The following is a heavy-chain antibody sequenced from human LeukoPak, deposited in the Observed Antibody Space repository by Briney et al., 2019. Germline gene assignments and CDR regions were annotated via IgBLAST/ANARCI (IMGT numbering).Heavy chain of an antibody. CDR2: IYYSGST. Sequence: PSETLSLTCTVSGGSISNSSYYWAWVRQPPGKGLEWIGSIYYSGSTYYNPSLESRVTVSVDTSKNQFSLKLSSVTVADTAMYNCARTERHFYESSGYYQYYFDYWGQGILVTVSS. CDR1: GGSISNSSYY. V-gene: IGHV4-39*01. D-gene: IGHD3-22*01. J-gene: IGHJ4*02. CDR3: ARTERHFYESSGYYQYYFDY.